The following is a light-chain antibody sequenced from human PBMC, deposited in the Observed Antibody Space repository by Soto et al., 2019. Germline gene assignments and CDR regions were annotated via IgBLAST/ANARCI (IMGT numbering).Light chain of an antibody. CDR1: RGVSNN. J-gene: IGKJ4*01. Sequence: DIQMTQSPSSLSASLGDRVTITCQASRGVSNNLNWYQHKPGKAPKLLIYDAYKLETGVPSRFRGGGSGTDFTFTITSLQSDDYATYYCQQYDYLSSFVGGTTVDVK. CDR3: QQYDYLSS. CDR2: DAY. V-gene: IGKV1-33*01.